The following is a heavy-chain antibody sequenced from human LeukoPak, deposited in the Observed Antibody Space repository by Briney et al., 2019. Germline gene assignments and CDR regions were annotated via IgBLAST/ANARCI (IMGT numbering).Heavy chain of an antibody. Sequence: KFQGRVTITRDTSASTAYMELSSLRSEDTAVYYCARVLSYYGSGSSAAYWGQGTLVTVSS. V-gene: IGHV1-3*01. D-gene: IGHD3-10*01. CDR3: ARVLSYYGSGSSAAY. J-gene: IGHJ4*02.